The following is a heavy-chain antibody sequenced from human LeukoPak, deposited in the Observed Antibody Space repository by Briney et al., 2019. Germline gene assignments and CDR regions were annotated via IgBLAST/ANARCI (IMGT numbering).Heavy chain of an antibody. CDR1: GGSISSYY. CDR3: ARTNEYSSSFDY. J-gene: IGHJ4*02. Sequence: SETLSLTCTASGGSISSYYWSWIRQPPGKGLEWIGYIYYSGSTNYNPSLKSRVTISVDTSKNQFSLKLSSVTAADTAVYYCARTNEYSSSFDYWGQGTLVTVSS. D-gene: IGHD6-6*01. CDR2: IYYSGST. V-gene: IGHV4-59*01.